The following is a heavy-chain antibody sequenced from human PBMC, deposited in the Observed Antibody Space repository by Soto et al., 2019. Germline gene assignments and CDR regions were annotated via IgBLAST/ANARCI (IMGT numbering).Heavy chain of an antibody. J-gene: IGHJ6*02. Sequence: PEWIVYINYSGSTYYNPPLKSRVTISVDTSKNQFSLQLSSVTAADTAVYYCARDQLLWFGELRGSYYYGMDVWGQGTTVT. CDR3: ARDQLLWFGELRGSYYYGMDV. V-gene: IGHV4-31*02. CDR2: INYSGST. D-gene: IGHD3-10*01.